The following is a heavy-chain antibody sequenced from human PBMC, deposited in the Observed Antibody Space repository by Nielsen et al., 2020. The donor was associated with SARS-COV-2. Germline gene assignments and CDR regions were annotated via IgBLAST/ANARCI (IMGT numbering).Heavy chain of an antibody. J-gene: IGHJ3*02. CDR2: ISSSGSTI. CDR1: GFIFSDYY. D-gene: IGHD3-9*01. V-gene: IGHV3-11*01. CDR3: ARDRSLRYFDWLEYDAFDI. Sequence: GESLKISCAASGFIFSDYYMSWIRQAPGKGLEWVSYISSSGSTIYYADSVQGRFTISRDNARNSLYLQMNSLRAEDTAVYYCARDRSLRYFDWLEYDAFDIWGQGTMVTVSS.